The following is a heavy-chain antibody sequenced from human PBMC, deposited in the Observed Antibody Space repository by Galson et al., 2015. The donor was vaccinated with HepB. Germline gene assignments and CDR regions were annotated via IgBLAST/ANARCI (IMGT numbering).Heavy chain of an antibody. CDR3: ANGTTVGFYFDY. CDR2: INPNSGGT. CDR1: GYTFTAYY. J-gene: IGHJ4*02. Sequence: SVKVSCKASGYTFTAYYIHWVRQAPGRGLEWMGRINPNSGGTQFEHKFRARVTVTSETSITTASMELSRLRSDDTAVYYCANGTTVGFYFDYWGQGALVTVSS. D-gene: IGHD4-11*01. V-gene: IGHV1-2*06.